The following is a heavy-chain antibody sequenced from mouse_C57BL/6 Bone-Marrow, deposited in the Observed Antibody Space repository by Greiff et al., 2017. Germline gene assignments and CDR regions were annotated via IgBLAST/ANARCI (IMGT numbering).Heavy chain of an antibody. CDR1: GYAFTNYW. CDR2: INPGSGGT. D-gene: IGHD1-1*01. Sequence: QVQLQQSGAELVRPGTSVKVSCKASGYAFTNYWIEWVKQRPGQGLEWIGVINPGSGGTNYNEKLKGKATLTEDKSSSTAYMQLSILTSVYSAVYFGARQSAYGSSYYFDYWGQGTTLTVSS. J-gene: IGHJ2*01. CDR3: ARQSAYGSSYYFDY. V-gene: IGHV1-54*01.